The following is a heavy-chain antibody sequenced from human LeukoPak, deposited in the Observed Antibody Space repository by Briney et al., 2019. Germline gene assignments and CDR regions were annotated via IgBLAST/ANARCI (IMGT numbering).Heavy chain of an antibody. CDR2: ISDSGDST. V-gene: IGHV3-23*01. Sequence: GGSLRLSCAASGFTYSRFVMSWVRQAPGKGLEWVSSISDSGDSTYYADSVRGRFTISRDNSKGTHYLQMNSLRSEDTAVYYCATSTTMIVAGGGAFDIWGQGTMVTVSS. CDR3: ATSTTMIVAGGGAFDI. D-gene: IGHD3-22*01. J-gene: IGHJ3*02. CDR1: GFTYSRFV.